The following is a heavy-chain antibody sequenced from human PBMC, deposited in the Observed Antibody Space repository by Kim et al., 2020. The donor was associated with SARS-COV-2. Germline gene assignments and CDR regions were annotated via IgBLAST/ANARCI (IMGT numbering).Heavy chain of an antibody. J-gene: IGHJ3*02. Sequence: LSLTCAASGFTFSSYAMHWVRQAPGKGLEWVAVISYDGSNKYYADSVKGRFTISRDNSKNTLYLQMNSLRAEDTAVYYCAREIAVAGTPSDAFDIWGQGTMVTVSS. V-gene: IGHV3-30*04. CDR2: ISYDGSNK. CDR3: AREIAVAGTPSDAFDI. CDR1: GFTFSSYA. D-gene: IGHD6-19*01.